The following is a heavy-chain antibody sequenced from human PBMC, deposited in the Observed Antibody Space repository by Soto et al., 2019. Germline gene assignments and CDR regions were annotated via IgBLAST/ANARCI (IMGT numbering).Heavy chain of an antibody. CDR2: IYYSGST. CDR3: ARPIFFRHVKDYYYGMDV. CDR1: GGSISSSSYY. V-gene: IGHV4-39*01. Sequence: SETLSLTCTVSGGSISSSSYYWGWIRQPPGKGLEWIGSIYYSGSTYYNPSLKSRVTISVDTSKNQFSLKLSSVTAADTAVYYCARPIFFRHVKDYYYGMDVWGRGTTVTVSS. D-gene: IGHD3-3*01. J-gene: IGHJ6*02.